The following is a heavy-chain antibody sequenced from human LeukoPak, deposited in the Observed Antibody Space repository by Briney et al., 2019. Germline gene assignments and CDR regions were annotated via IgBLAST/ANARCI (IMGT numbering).Heavy chain of an antibody. CDR2: INHSGST. CDR3: ARGGLISLANTPLGAFDI. J-gene: IGHJ3*02. V-gene: IGHV4-34*01. D-gene: IGHD3/OR15-3a*01. CDR1: GGSFSGYY. Sequence: TSETLSLTCAVYGGSFSGYYWSWIRQPPGKGLEWIGEINHSGSTNYNPSLKSRVTISVDTSKNQFSLQLNSVTPEDTAVYYCARGGLISLANTPLGAFDIWGQGTMVSVSS.